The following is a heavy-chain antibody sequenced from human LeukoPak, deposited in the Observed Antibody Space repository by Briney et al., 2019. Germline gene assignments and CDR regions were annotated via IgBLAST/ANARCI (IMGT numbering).Heavy chain of an antibody. Sequence: SETLSLTCTVSGGSISNSSYYWSWIRQPPGKGLEWIGEINHSGSTNYNPSLKSRVTISLDTSKSQFSLKVRYVTAADTAVHYCARGLNDSWTGENYWGQGTLVTVSS. V-gene: IGHV4-39*07. D-gene: IGHD3-3*01. CDR2: INHSGST. CDR1: GGSISNSSYY. J-gene: IGHJ4*02. CDR3: ARGLNDSWTGENY.